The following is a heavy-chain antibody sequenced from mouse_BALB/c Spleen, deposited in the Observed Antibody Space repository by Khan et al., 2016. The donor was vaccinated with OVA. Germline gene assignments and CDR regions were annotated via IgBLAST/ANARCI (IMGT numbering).Heavy chain of an antibody. Sequence: QVQLKESGPGLVAPSQSLSITCTVSGFSSTNYGVHWVRQPPGKGLEWLGVIWAGGSTNYNSALMSRLSISKDKSKSQVFLRMNSLQTDDTAVYYCATSFYGKKYYAMDYWGQGTSVTVSS. V-gene: IGHV2-9*02. J-gene: IGHJ4*01. CDR3: ATSFYGKKYYAMDY. CDR2: IWAGGST. CDR1: GFSSTNYG. D-gene: IGHD2-1*01.